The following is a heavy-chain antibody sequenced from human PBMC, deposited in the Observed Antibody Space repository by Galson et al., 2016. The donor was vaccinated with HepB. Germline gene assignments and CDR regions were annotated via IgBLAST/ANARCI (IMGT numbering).Heavy chain of an antibody. J-gene: IGHJ4*02. CDR3: AKRHEYCPPVGCSVDY. CDR1: GFTFGSYG. D-gene: IGHD2/OR15-2a*01. V-gene: IGHV3-23*01. Sequence: SLRLSCAASGFTFGSYGMTWVRQAPGKGLECVASISRRGDSRDYADSVRGRFTISRDNSNNMLFLQMDSLRPDDTAVYYCAKRHEYCPPVGCSVDYWGQGTLVSDSS. CDR2: ISRRGDSR.